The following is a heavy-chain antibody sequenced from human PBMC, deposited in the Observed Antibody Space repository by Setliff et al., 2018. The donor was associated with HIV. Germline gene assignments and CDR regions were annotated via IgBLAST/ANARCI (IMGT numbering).Heavy chain of an antibody. CDR1: GYSFTNHY. J-gene: IGHJ6*03. V-gene: IGHV1-69*04. Sequence: ASVKVSCKASGYSFTNHYMHWVRQAPGQGLDWMGRIIPILGVANYAQRFQGKVTITADKSTSTAYMELTSLRFDDTAMYYCVRGVQSPPHYSYYYMDVWGEGTMVTVSS. CDR3: VRGVQSPPHYSYYYMDV. CDR2: IIPILGVA. D-gene: IGHD3-3*01.